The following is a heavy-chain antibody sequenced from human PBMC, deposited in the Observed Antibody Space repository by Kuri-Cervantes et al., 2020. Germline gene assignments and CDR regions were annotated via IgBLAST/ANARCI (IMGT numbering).Heavy chain of an antibody. CDR3: ASIPRGYYYDSTTPGPSDAFDI. Sequence: GESLKISCAASGFTFSNYVMSWVRQAPGKGLEWVSGISGSGGSTYYADSVKGRFTISRDNAKNSLYLQMNSLRAEDTAVYYCASIPRGYYYDSTTPGPSDAFDIWGQGTMVTVSS. V-gene: IGHV3-23*01. D-gene: IGHD3-22*01. CDR2: ISGSGGST. J-gene: IGHJ3*02. CDR1: GFTFSNYV.